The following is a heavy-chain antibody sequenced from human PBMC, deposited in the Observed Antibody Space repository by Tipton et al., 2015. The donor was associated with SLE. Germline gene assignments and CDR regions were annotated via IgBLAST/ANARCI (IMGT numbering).Heavy chain of an antibody. CDR3: ARVPLQGDYFKL. J-gene: IGHJ4*02. V-gene: IGHV5-51*03. CDR1: GDRFTTSW. CDR2: IYPGDSDT. Sequence: QSGPEVKEPGQSLKISCTDSGDRFTTSWIGWVRQMPGKGLEWMGIIYPGDSDTRYSPSFEGHVTISADKSINTAYLHWSSPKASDTAMYYCARVPLQGDYFKLWGQGTLVTVSS.